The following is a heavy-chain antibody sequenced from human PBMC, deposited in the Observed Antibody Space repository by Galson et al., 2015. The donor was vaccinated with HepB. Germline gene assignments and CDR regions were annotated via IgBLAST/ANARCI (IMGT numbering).Heavy chain of an antibody. D-gene: IGHD3-3*01. V-gene: IGHV3-23*01. CDR2: ISGSGGST. J-gene: IGHJ4*02. Sequence: SLRLSCAASGFTFSSYAMSWVRQAPGKGLEWVSAISGSGGSTYYADSVKGRFTISRDNSKNTLYLQMNSLRAEDTAVYYCAKGPPDYDFWSGSHDYWGQGTLVTVSS. CDR3: AKGPPDYDFWSGSHDY. CDR1: GFTFSSYA.